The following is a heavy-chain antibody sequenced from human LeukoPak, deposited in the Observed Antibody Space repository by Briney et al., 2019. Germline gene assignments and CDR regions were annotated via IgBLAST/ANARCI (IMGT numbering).Heavy chain of an antibody. CDR2: IDPSDSYT. J-gene: IGHJ4*02. D-gene: IGHD3-9*01. Sequence: PGESLKISCRGSGYSFTTYWIGWVRQMPGKGLEWMGRIDPSDSYTNYSPSFQGHVTISADKSISTAYLQWSSLKASDTAMYYCARLGGGLRYFDWLPNPLDYWGQGTLVTVSS. CDR3: ARLGGGLRYFDWLPNPLDY. V-gene: IGHV5-10-1*01. CDR1: GYSFTTYW.